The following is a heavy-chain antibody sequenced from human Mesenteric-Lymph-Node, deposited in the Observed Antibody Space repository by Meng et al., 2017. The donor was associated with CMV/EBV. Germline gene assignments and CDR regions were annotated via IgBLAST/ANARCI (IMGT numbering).Heavy chain of an antibody. CDR1: VGTFSSYT. CDR3: AGGIAAAGSRWFDP. V-gene: IGHV1-69*02. D-gene: IGHD6-13*01. CDR2: FIPILGIA. J-gene: IGHJ5*02. Sequence: QVQLVQSGAEVNKPGASVKVAWRASVGTFSSYTISWVRQAPGQGLEWMGRFIPILGIANYAQKFQGRVTITADKSTSTAYMELSSLRSEDTAVYYCAGGIAAAGSRWFDPWGQGTLVTVSS.